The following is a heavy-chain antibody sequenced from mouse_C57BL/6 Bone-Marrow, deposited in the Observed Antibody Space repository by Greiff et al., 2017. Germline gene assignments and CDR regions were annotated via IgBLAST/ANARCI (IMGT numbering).Heavy chain of an antibody. CDR3: ARESYGYDPSGYFDV. CDR1: GYTFTNYW. Sequence: QVQLQQSGAELVRPGTSVKMSCKASGYTFTNYWIGWAKQRPGHGLEWIGDIYPGGGYTNYNEKFKGKATLTADKSSSKAYMQFSSLTSEDSAIYYCARESYGYDPSGYFDVWGTGTTVTVSS. V-gene: IGHV1-63*01. CDR2: IYPGGGYT. J-gene: IGHJ1*03. D-gene: IGHD2-2*01.